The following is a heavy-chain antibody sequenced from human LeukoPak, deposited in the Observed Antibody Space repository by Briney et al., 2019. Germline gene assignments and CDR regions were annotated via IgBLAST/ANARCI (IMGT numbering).Heavy chain of an antibody. CDR2: ITPIFGTA. V-gene: IGHV1-69*06. CDR1: GGTFSSYA. J-gene: IGHJ3*02. D-gene: IGHD3-9*01. Sequence: ASVKVSCKASGGTFSSYAISWVRQAPGQGLEWMGGITPIFGTANYAQKFQGRVTITADKSTSTAYMELSSLRSEDTAVYYCAGVSNILHDAFDIWGQGTMVTVSS. CDR3: AGVSNILHDAFDI.